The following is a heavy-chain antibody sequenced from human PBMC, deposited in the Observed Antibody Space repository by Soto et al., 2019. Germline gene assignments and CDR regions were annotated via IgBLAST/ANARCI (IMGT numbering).Heavy chain of an antibody. CDR2: INHSGST. CDR1: GGSFSGYY. Sequence: PSETLSLTCAVYGGSFSGYYWSWIRQPPGKGLEWIGEINHSGSTNYNPSLKSRVTISVDTSKNQFSLKLSSVTAADMAVYYCARGRRMYSSGWSRSIDNWFHPWGQGTLVTVSP. D-gene: IGHD6-19*01. CDR3: ARGRRMYSSGWSRSIDNWFHP. J-gene: IGHJ5*02. V-gene: IGHV4-34*01.